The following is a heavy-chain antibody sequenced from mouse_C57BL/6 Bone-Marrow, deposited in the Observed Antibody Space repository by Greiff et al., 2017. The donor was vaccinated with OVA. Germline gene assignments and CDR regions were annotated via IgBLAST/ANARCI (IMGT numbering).Heavy chain of an antibody. V-gene: IGHV1-80*01. CDR1: GYAFSSYW. J-gene: IGHJ2*01. D-gene: IGHD1-1*01. Sequence: QVQLQQSGAELVKPGASVKISCKASGYAFSSYWMNWVKQRPGKGLEWIGQIYPGDGDTNYNGKFKGKATLTADKSSSTAYMQLSSLTSEDSAVYFCAREGSSVGYSDYWGQGTTLTVSS. CDR2: IYPGDGDT. CDR3: AREGSSVGYSDY.